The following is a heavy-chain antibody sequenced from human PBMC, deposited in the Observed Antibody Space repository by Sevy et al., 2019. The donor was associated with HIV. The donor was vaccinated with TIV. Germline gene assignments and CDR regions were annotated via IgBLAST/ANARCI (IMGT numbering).Heavy chain of an antibody. CDR3: AKGYYHSSGRLVN. CDR2: ISWNSGSI. Sequence: SLKISCAASGFTFDDYAMHWVRQAPGKGLQWVSGISWNSGSIGDADSVKGRFTISRDNAKNSLYLQMNSLRAEDTALYYCAKGYYHSSGRLVNWGQGTLVTVSS. CDR1: GFTFDDYA. D-gene: IGHD3-22*01. V-gene: IGHV3-9*01. J-gene: IGHJ4*02.